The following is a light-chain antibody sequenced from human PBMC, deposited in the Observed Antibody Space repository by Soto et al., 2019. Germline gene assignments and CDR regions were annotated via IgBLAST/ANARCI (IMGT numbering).Light chain of an antibody. CDR1: QSVSSSY. CDR3: QQYGSAPPT. CDR2: GAS. J-gene: IGKJ1*01. Sequence: EIVLTQSPGTLSLSPGERATLSCRASQSVSSSYLAWYQQKPGQAPRLLIYGASSRATGIPDRFSGSGSGPDFPLTISRLEPGDFAVYYCQQYGSAPPTFGQGPKVEIK. V-gene: IGKV3-20*01.